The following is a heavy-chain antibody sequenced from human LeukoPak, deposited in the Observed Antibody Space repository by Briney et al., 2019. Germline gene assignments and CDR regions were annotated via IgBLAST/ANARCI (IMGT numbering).Heavy chain of an antibody. V-gene: IGHV1-46*01. CDR1: GYTFTSYY. CDR2: IKPSGGST. D-gene: IGHD6-19*01. CDR3: ARGSSQAVAGTGYYYGMDV. Sequence: ASVKVSCKASGYTFTSYYMHWVRQAPGQGLEWMGIIKPSGGSTSYAQKFQGRVTMTRDTSTSTVYMELSSLRSEDTAVYYCARGSSQAVAGTGYYYGMDVWGQGTTVTVSS. J-gene: IGHJ6*02.